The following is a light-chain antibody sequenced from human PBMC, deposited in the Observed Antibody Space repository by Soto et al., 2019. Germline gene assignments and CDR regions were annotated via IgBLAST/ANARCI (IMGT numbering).Light chain of an antibody. CDR3: QQYGTLPRP. Sequence: EIVLTQSPGTLSLSPGERATLSCRASLSVSSNYLAWYQQKPGQAPRLLIYGASTRATGIPDRFSGSGAGTDFALTISRLEPEDFAVYYCQQYGTLPRPFGHGTTVEIK. CDR1: LSVSSNY. J-gene: IGKJ1*01. CDR2: GAS. V-gene: IGKV3-20*01.